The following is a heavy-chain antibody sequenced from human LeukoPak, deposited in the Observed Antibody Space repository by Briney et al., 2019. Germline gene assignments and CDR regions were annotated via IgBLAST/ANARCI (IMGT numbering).Heavy chain of an antibody. V-gene: IGHV3-74*01. Sequence: GGSLRLSCAGSGFTLSSHWMHWVRRGPGKGLVWVSRIYTDGRRTDYADSVKGRFTISGDNARNTLHLQMNSLRADDTAVYYCARSGGGGAFDIWGQGTMVTVSS. CDR1: GFTLSSHW. J-gene: IGHJ3*02. D-gene: IGHD3-3*01. CDR3: ARSGGGGAFDI. CDR2: IYTDGRRT.